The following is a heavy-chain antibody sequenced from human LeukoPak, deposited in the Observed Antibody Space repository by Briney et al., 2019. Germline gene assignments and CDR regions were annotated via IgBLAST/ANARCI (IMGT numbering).Heavy chain of an antibody. V-gene: IGHV4-31*03. CDR2: IYYSGST. Sequence: SETLSLTCTVSGGSVSSGSYYWSWIRQPPGKGLEWIGYIYYSGSTYYNPSLKSRVTISVDTSKNQFSLKLSSVTAADTAVYYCANVRGGTNWFDPWGQGTLVTVSS. D-gene: IGHD3-16*01. J-gene: IGHJ5*02. CDR1: GGSVSSGSYY. CDR3: ANVRGGTNWFDP.